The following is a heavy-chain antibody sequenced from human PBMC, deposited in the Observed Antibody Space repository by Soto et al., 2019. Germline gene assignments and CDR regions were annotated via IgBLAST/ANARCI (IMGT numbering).Heavy chain of an antibody. Sequence: VQLVQSGAEVKKPGASVKVSCKTSGDSFNDYYIHWVRQAPGQGLEWMGWINPNGGCTKYAQKFQGRVTVTRDTSIRTVYMELSSLRSGDTAVYYCARESGGATATLDYYYFYMDVWGKGTTVTVSS. CDR1: GDSFNDYY. D-gene: IGHD5-12*01. CDR2: INPNGGCT. J-gene: IGHJ6*03. V-gene: IGHV1-2*02. CDR3: ARESGGATATLDYYYFYMDV.